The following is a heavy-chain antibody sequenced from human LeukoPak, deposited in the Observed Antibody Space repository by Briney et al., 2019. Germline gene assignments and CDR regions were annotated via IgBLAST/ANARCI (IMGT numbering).Heavy chain of an antibody. CDR3: ARDHRSLTGPNYYYYGMDV. V-gene: IGHV3-7*01. CDR1: GFTFSSYW. J-gene: IGHJ6*02. CDR2: IKQDGSEK. D-gene: IGHD1-14*01. Sequence: GGSLRLSCAASGFTFSSYWMSWVRQAPGKGLEWVANIKQDGSEKYYVDSVKGRFTISRDNAKNSLYLQMNSLRAEDTAVYYCARDHRSLTGPNYYYYGMDVWGQGTTVTVSS.